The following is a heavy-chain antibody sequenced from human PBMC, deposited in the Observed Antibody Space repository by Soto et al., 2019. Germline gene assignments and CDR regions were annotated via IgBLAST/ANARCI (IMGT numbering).Heavy chain of an antibody. V-gene: IGHV3-23*01. CDR3: AKDPYYYDSSGYYPYYYYYGMDV. CDR2: ISGSGGST. CDR1: GFTFSSYA. D-gene: IGHD3-22*01. Sequence: PGRSLRLSCAASGFTFSSYAMSWVRQAPGKGLEWVSAISGSGGSTYYADSVKGRFTISRDNSKNTLYLQMNSLRAEDTAVYYCAKDPYYYDSSGYYPYYYYYGMDVWGQGTTVTVSS. J-gene: IGHJ6*02.